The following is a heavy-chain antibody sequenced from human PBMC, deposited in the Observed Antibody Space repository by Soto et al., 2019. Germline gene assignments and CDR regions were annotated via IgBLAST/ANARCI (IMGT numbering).Heavy chain of an antibody. CDR2: FDPEDGET. J-gene: IGHJ1*01. CDR3: ARGWSYYDSSGYYYGPEYFHH. Sequence: GASVKVSCKVSGYTLTELSMHWVRQAPGKGLEWMGGFDPEDGETIYAQKFQGRVTITADESTSTAYMELSSLRSEDTAVYYCARGWSYYDSSGYYYGPEYFHHWGQGTLVTVSS. V-gene: IGHV1-24*01. CDR1: GYTLTELS. D-gene: IGHD3-22*01.